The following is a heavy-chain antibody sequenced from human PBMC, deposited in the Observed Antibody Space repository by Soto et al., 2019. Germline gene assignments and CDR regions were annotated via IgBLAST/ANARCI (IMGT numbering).Heavy chain of an antibody. CDR2: IYHSGNT. V-gene: IGHV4-30-2*01. CDR3: ARGPPHHY. J-gene: IGHJ4*02. Sequence: QLQLQESGSGLVKPSQTLSLTCAVSGGPISSGGYSWSWIRQPPGKGLEWIGYIYHSGNTYYNPSLKRRVTISVDWSKNQFSLPLSSGTAADTAVYYCARGPPHHYWGQGTLVTVSS. CDR1: GGPISSGGYS.